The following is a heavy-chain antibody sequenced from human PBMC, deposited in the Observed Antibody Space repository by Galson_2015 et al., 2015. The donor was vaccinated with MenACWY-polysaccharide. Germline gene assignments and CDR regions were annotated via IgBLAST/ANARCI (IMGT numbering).Heavy chain of an antibody. J-gene: IGHJ4*02. D-gene: IGHD3-3*01. Sequence: PALVKPTQTLTLTCTFSGLSLSTSGVGVGWIRQPPGKAPEWLALVYWDDDKRCSPSLTNRVTVTKDTSKNQVVLSMTNMDPVDTATYFCAHRKLITVFGLVTDVGLYFDYWSQGTLVTVSS. CDR1: GLSLSTSGVG. CDR2: VYWDDDK. CDR3: AHRKLITVFGLVTDVGLYFDY. V-gene: IGHV2-5*02.